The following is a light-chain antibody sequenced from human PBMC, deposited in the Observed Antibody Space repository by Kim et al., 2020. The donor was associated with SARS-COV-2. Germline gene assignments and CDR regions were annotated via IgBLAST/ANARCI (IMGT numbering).Light chain of an antibody. CDR2: DAS. Sequence: EIVLTQSPATLSLSPGERATLSCRASQSVSSYLVWYQQKPGQAPRLLIYDASNRATGIPARFSGSGSGTAFTLTISSLEPEDFAVYYCQQRSNWYTFGQGTKLEI. J-gene: IGKJ2*01. CDR1: QSVSSY. CDR3: QQRSNWYT. V-gene: IGKV3-11*01.